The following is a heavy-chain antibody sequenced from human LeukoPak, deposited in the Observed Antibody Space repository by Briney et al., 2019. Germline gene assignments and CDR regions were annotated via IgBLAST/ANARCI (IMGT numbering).Heavy chain of an antibody. CDR3: ARAQRSVVAATQFDY. V-gene: IGHV4-59*01. J-gene: IGHJ4*02. CDR2: IYYSGST. Sequence: SSETLSLTCTGSGVSISSYYWSWIRQPPGKGREWSGYIYYSGSTNYNPSLKSRATISVDTSKNQFSLKLSSVTAADTAVYYCARAQRSVVAATQFDYWGQGTLVTVSS. D-gene: IGHD2-15*01. CDR1: GVSISSYY.